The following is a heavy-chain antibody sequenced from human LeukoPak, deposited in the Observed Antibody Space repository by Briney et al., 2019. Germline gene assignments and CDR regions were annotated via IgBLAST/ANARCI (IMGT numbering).Heavy chain of an antibody. CDR2: IKQDGSEK. D-gene: IGHD1-7*01. V-gene: IGHV3-7*01. CDR3: AREDDWNYEDY. J-gene: IGHJ4*02. CDR1: GFTFSNYW. Sequence: GGSLRLSCAASGFTFSNYWMSWVRQAPGKGLEWVANIKQDGSEKYYVDSVKGRFTISGDNAKNSLYLQMNSLRAEDTAIYYCAREDDWNYEDYWGQGTLVTVSS.